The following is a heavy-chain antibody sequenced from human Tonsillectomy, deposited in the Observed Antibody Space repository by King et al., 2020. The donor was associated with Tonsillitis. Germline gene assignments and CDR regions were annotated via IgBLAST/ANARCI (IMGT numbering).Heavy chain of an antibody. V-gene: IGHV3-64*01. Sequence: VQLVESGGGLVQPGGSLRLSCAASGFTFSSYAMHWVRQAPGKGLEYVSAISSNGGSTYYANSVKGRFTISRDNSKNTLYLQMGSLRAEDMAVYYCASSVVYCSSTSCYLDYYMDVWGKGTTVTVSS. CDR1: GFTFSSYA. CDR2: ISSNGGST. J-gene: IGHJ6*03. CDR3: ASSVVYCSSTSCYLDYYMDV. D-gene: IGHD2-2*01.